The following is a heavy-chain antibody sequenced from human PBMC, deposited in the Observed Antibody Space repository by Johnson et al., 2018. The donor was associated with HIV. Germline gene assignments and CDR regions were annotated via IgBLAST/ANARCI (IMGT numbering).Heavy chain of an antibody. D-gene: IGHD1-26*01. CDR3: AKDSGSYGANAFDI. J-gene: IGHJ3*02. CDR1: GFTFSSYA. CDR2: ISYDGNNK. V-gene: IGHV3-30*04. Sequence: QVQLLESGGGVVQPGRSLRLSCAASGFTFSSYAMHWVRQAPGKGLEWVAVISYDGNNKYYADSVKGRFTISRDNSKNTLYLQMNSLRAEDTAVYYCAKDSGSYGANAFDIWGQGTMVTVSS.